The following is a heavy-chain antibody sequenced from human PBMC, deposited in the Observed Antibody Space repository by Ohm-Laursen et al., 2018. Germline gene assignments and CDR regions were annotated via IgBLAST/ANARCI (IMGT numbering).Heavy chain of an antibody. Sequence: SLRLSCSASGFTFSSYGMHWVRQAPGKGLEWVAVISYDGRNKYYADSVKGRFTISRDNSKNTLYLQMNSLRAEDTAVYYCAKDWGYCTNGVCYSGGMDVWGQGTTVTVSS. CDR3: AKDWGYCTNGVCYSGGMDV. V-gene: IGHV3-30*18. CDR2: ISYDGRNK. D-gene: IGHD2-8*01. J-gene: IGHJ6*02. CDR1: GFTFSSYG.